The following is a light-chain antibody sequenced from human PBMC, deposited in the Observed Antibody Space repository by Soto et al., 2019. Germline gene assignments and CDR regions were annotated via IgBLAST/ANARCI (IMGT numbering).Light chain of an antibody. CDR2: MAS. CDR3: QQYDTYWT. V-gene: IGKV1-5*03. Sequence: DIQMTQSPSTLSASVGDRVTITCRASQSISVWLAWYQQKPGKAPKLLIYMASTLESGVPSRFSGSGSGTEFTLTISSLQPDDFATYYCQQYDTYWTFGQGTKVDIK. CDR1: QSISVW. J-gene: IGKJ1*01.